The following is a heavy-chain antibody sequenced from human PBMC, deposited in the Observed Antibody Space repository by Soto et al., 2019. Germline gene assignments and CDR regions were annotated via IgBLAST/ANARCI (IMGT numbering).Heavy chain of an antibody. Sequence: QVPLVQSGAEVKKPGASVTASCQASGFTFNTYVITWVRQAPGQGLEWLGWISVYHGNTNYAQKVQGRVTMTTDTSTNPAYMELRSLRSDDTAVYYCARGGSGSYRMCDYWGQGTLVTVSS. CDR1: GFTFNTYV. CDR2: ISVYHGNT. V-gene: IGHV1-18*01. D-gene: IGHD1-26*01. J-gene: IGHJ4*02. CDR3: ARGGSGSYRMCDY.